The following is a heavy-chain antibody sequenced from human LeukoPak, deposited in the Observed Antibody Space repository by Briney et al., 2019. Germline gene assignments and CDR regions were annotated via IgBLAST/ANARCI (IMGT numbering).Heavy chain of an antibody. CDR3: AKDIHERPGANCGGDCYRNTYFQH. Sequence: GGSLRLSCAASGFTFSSYGMHWVRQAPGKGLEWVAVISYDGSNKYYADSVKGRFTISRDNSKNTLYLQMNSLRAEDTAVYYCAKDIHERPGANCGGDCYRNTYFQHWGQGTLVTVSS. V-gene: IGHV3-30*18. D-gene: IGHD2-21*02. CDR2: ISYDGSNK. CDR1: GFTFSSYG. J-gene: IGHJ1*01.